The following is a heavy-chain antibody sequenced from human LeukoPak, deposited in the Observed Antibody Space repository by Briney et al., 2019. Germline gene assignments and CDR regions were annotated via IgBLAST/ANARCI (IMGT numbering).Heavy chain of an antibody. D-gene: IGHD1-20*01. Sequence: TSQTLSLTCDISGDSVSRNSVAWNWIRQSPSRGLEWLGRTYYTSKWNNDYALSVKSRMTITPDTSKNQFSLQLNSVTPEDTAVHYCARASFNWNDKFDPWGQGTLVTVSS. J-gene: IGHJ5*02. CDR2: TYYTSKWNN. CDR1: GDSVSRNSVA. CDR3: ARASFNWNDKFDP. V-gene: IGHV6-1*01.